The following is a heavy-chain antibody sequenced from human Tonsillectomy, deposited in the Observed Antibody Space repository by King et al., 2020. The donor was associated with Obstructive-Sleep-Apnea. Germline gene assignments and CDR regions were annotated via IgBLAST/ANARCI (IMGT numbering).Heavy chain of an antibody. CDR1: GYSISSGYY. J-gene: IGHJ4*02. CDR2: IYHSGST. CDR3: ASLEPGRGPFSPSNHDY. Sequence: VQLQESGPGLVKPSETLSLTCTVSGYSISSGYYWGWIRQPPGKGLEWIGSIYHSGSTYYNPSLKSRVTISVDTSKNQFSLKLSSVTAADTAVYYCASLEPGRGPFSPSNHDYWGQGTLVTVSS. D-gene: IGHD2/OR15-2a*01. V-gene: IGHV4-38-2*02.